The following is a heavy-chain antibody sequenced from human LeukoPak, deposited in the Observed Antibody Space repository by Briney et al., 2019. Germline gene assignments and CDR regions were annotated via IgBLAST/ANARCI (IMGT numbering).Heavy chain of an antibody. D-gene: IGHD2-2*01. Sequence: GGSLRLSCAASGFTVSNNYMAWVRQAPGKGREWVSAISGSGGSTYYADSVKGRFTISRDNSKNTLYLQMNSLRAEDTAVYYCARAYCSSTSCYGPSYYYYYMDVWGKGTTVTVSS. CDR1: GFTVSNNY. V-gene: IGHV3-23*01. CDR2: ISGSGGST. J-gene: IGHJ6*03. CDR3: ARAYCSSTSCYGPSYYYYYMDV.